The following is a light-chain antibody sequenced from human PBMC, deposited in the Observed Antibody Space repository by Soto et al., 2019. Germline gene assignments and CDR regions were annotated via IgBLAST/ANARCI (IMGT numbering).Light chain of an antibody. J-gene: IGLJ2*01. CDR3: QSYDSSLSGYVV. V-gene: IGLV1-40*01. CDR1: SSNIGALYD. Sequence: QSVLTQPPSVSGAPGQRVTISCTGSSSNIGALYDVHWYQQLPGTAPKLLISDNNNRPSGVPDRFSGSKSGTSASLAITGLQAEDEADYYCQSYDSSLSGYVVFGGGTKVTVL. CDR2: DNN.